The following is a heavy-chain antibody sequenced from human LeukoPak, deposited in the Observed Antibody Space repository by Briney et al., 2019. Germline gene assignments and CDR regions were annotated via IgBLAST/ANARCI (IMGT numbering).Heavy chain of an antibody. D-gene: IGHD3-22*01. CDR3: AKQSRSYYYDSSGYYRY. J-gene: IGHJ4*02. CDR2: ISYDGSNK. Sequence: GGSLRLSCAASGFTFSSYTMHWVRQAPGKGLEWVAVISYDGSNKYYADSVKGRFTISRDNSKNTLYLQMNSLRAEDTAVYYCAKQSRSYYYDSSGYYRYWGQGTLVTVSS. CDR1: GFTFSSYT. V-gene: IGHV3-30*04.